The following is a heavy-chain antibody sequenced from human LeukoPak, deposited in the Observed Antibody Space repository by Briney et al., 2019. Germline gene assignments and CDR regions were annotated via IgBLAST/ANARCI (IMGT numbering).Heavy chain of an antibody. CDR1: GYTFTSYD. CDR2: MSPNSGDT. D-gene: IGHD7-27*01. V-gene: IGHV1-8*01. Sequence: ASVTVSCKASGYTFTSYDINWVRHATGQGLEWMGWMSPNSGDTGYAQKFQGRVTMTRDTSISTAYMELTSLRSEDTAIYYCARGPPNWGFDFWGQGTLVTVSS. J-gene: IGHJ4*02. CDR3: ARGPPNWGFDF.